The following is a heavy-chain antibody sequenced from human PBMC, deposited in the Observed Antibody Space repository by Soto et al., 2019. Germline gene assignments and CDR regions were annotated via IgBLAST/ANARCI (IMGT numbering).Heavy chain of an antibody. D-gene: IGHD1-7*01. Sequence: GGSLRLSCAASGFTFSSYGMHWVRQAPGKGLEWVAVISYDGSNKYYADSVKGRFTISGDNSKNTLYLQMNSLRAEDTAVYYCAKGRSPLEELLHAFDIWGQGTMVTVSS. J-gene: IGHJ3*02. V-gene: IGHV3-30*18. CDR3: AKGRSPLEELLHAFDI. CDR2: ISYDGSNK. CDR1: GFTFSSYG.